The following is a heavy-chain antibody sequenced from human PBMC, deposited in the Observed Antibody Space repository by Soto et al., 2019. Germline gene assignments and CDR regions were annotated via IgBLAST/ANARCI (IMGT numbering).Heavy chain of an antibody. CDR3: ASSTDIVVVVAANKAAFDI. Sequence: SETLSLTCAVYGGSFSGYYWSWIRQPPGKGLEWIGEINHSGSTNYNPSLKSRVTISVDTSKNQFSLKLSSVTAADTAVYYCASSTDIVVVVAANKAAFDIWGQGTMVTVSS. CDR2: INHSGST. V-gene: IGHV4-34*01. CDR1: GGSFSGYY. J-gene: IGHJ3*02. D-gene: IGHD2-15*01.